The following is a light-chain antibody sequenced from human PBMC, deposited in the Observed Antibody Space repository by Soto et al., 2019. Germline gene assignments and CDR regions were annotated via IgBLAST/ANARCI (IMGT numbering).Light chain of an antibody. CDR2: RSN. CDR1: SSSFGSDY. V-gene: IGLV1-47*01. CDR3: AAWDDSLSGWV. J-gene: IGLJ3*02. Sequence: QSVLTQPPSASGTPGQRVTIFCSGGSSSFGSDYVHWFQQLPGTAPKLLIYRSNQRPSGVPDRFSGSKSGTSASLAISGLRSEDEADYYCAAWDDSLSGWVFGGGTKLTVL.